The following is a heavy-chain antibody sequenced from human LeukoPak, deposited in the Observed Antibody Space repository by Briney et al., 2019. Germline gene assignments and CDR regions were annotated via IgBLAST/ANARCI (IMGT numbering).Heavy chain of an antibody. CDR3: TRDSTTTVTIFDY. Sequence: SQTLSLTCTVSGGSISSGSYYWSWIRQPAGKGLEWIGRIYTSGSTNYNPSLKSRVTISVDTSKNQFSLKLSSVTAADTAVYYCTRDSTTTVTIFDYWGQGTLVTVSS. CDR1: GGSISSGSYY. V-gene: IGHV4-61*02. CDR2: IYTSGST. J-gene: IGHJ4*02. D-gene: IGHD4-17*01.